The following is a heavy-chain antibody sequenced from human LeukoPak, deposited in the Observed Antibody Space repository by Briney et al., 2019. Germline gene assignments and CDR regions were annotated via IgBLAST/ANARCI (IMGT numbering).Heavy chain of an antibody. D-gene: IGHD1-26*01. CDR2: IIPIFGTP. V-gene: IGHV1-69*13. CDR3: ARGGLVGSTQAFDI. Sequence: GASVKVSFKASGGTFSNYVFTWVRQAPGQGLEWMGGIIPIFGTPNYARKFQDRVTISADESTSTTYMELNSLTSEDTAVYYCARGGLVGSTQAFDIWGQGTMVIVSS. J-gene: IGHJ3*02. CDR1: GGTFSNYV.